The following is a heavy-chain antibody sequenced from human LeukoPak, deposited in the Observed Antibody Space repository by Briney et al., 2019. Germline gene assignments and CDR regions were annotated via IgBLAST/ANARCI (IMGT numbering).Heavy chain of an antibody. CDR3: ARARPYYFDY. CDR2: INHSGST. J-gene: IGHJ4*02. V-gene: IGHV4-34*01. Sequence: PSETLSLTCAVYGGSFSGYYWSWIRQPPGKGLEWIGEINHSGSTNYNPSLKSRVTISVDTSKNQFSLKLSSVTAADTAVYYCARARPYYFDYWGQGTLVTVSS. CDR1: GGSFSGYY.